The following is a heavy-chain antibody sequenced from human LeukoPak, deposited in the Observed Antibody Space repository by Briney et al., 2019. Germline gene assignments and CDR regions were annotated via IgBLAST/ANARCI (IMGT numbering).Heavy chain of an antibody. CDR1: GYIFIGYY. D-gene: IGHD3-9*01. J-gene: IGHJ6*03. V-gene: IGHV1-2*06. Sequence: GASVKVSCKASGYIFIGYYMHWVRQAPGKGLEWMGRINPNSGGTKYAQKFQGRVTMTRDTSISTAYMELSRLRSDDTAVYYCARGELTLRYFVDYYYYYMDVWGKGTTVTVSS. CDR2: INPNSGGT. CDR3: ARGELTLRYFVDYYYYYMDV.